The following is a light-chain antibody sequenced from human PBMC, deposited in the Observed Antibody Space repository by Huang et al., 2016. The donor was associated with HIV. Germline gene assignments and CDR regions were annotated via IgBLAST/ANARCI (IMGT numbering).Light chain of an antibody. J-gene: IGKJ1*01. CDR1: RDINNY. CDR3: QQSYSTPRT. Sequence: DIQMTQSPSSLSASLGDRITITCRASRDINNYLNWYQQKPGTAPNLLIYATSSLQSGVPARFSGSGSGTDFTLTISSLQPDDFATYYCQQSYSTPRTFGQGTKVEFK. V-gene: IGKV1-39*01. CDR2: ATS.